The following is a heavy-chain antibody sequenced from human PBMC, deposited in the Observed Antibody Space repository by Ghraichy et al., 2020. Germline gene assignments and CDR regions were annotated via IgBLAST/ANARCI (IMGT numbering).Heavy chain of an antibody. CDR1: GFTFSDYY. V-gene: IGHV3-11*01. CDR2: ISSSGSTI. CDR3: ARAEYGDYEVSGYYYGMDV. D-gene: IGHD4-17*01. Sequence: GGSLRLSCAASGFTFSDYYMSWIRQAPGKGLEWVSYISSSGSTIYYADSVKGRFTISRDNAKNSLYLQMNSLRAEDTAVYYCARAEYGDYEVSGYYYGMDVWGQGTTVTVSS. J-gene: IGHJ6*02.